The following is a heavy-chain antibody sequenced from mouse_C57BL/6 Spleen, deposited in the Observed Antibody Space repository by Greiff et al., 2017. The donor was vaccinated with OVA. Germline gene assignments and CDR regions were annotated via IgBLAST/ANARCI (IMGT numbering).Heavy chain of an antibody. V-gene: IGHV1-64*01. CDR3: ARGKGDFDV. CDR2: IHPNSGST. Sequence: VKLQQPGAELVKPGASVKLSCKASGYTFTSYWMHWVKQRPGQGLEWIGMIHPNSGSTNYNEKFKSKATLTVDKSSSTAYMQLSSLTSEDSAVYYCARGKGDFDVWGTGTTVTVSS. D-gene: IGHD3-3*01. J-gene: IGHJ1*03. CDR1: GYTFTSYW.